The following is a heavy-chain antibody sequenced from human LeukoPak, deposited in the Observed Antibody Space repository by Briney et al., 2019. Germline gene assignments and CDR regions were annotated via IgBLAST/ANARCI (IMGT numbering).Heavy chain of an antibody. CDR3: ARYGAGSYYHY. V-gene: IGHV3-64*01. CDR1: GFTFSDYA. CDR2: ISTDGGGT. D-gene: IGHD3-10*01. Sequence: GGSLRLSCAASGFTFSDYAMHWVRQAPGKGLEYVSAISTDGGGTYYVNSVKGRFTISRDNSKNTLYLQMGSLRAEDMAVYYCARYGAGSYYHYWGQGTLVTVSS. J-gene: IGHJ4*02.